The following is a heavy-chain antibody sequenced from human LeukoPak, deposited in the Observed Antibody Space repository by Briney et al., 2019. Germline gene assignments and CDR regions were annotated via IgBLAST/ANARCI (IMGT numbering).Heavy chain of an antibody. CDR2: INPNSGGT. CDR3: ARGWGSGYYDY. V-gene: IGHV1-2*02. CDR1: GYTFTGYY. J-gene: IGHJ4*02. Sequence: ASVKVSCKASGYTFTGYYMHWVQQAPGQGLEWMGWINPNSGGTNYAQKFQGRVTMTRDTSTSTVYMELSSLRSEDTAVYYCARGWGSGYYDYWGQGTLVTVSS. D-gene: IGHD3-22*01.